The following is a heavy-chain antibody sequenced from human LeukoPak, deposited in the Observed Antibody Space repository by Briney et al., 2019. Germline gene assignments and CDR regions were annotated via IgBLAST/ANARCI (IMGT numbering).Heavy chain of an antibody. J-gene: IGHJ4*02. Sequence: GGSLRLSCAASGFTFSSYAMRWVRQAPGKGLEWVAVISYDGSNKYYADSVKGRFTISRDNSKNTLYLQMNSLRAEDTAVYYCARDXEYXYXXXXVDYWGQGTLVTVS. CDR2: ISYDGSNK. CDR1: GFTFSSYA. V-gene: IGHV3-30-3*01. CDR3: ARDXEYXYXXXXVDY. D-gene: IGHD5-18*01.